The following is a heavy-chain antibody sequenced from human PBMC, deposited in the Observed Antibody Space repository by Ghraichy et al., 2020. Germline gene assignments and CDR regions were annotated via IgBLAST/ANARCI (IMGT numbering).Heavy chain of an antibody. Sequence: SETLSLTCAVYGGSFSGYYWSWIRQPPGKGLEWIGEINHSGSTNYNPSLKSRVTISVDTSKNQFSLKLSSVTAADTSVYYCARRVIGSSWYVDYLGQGTLVTVSS. CDR1: GGSFSGYY. D-gene: IGHD6-13*01. V-gene: IGHV4-34*01. CDR3: ARRVIGSSWYVDY. J-gene: IGHJ4*02. CDR2: INHSGST.